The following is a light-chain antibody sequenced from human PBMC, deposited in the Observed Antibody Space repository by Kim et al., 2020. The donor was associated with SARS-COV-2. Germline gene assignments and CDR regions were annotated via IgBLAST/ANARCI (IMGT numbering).Light chain of an antibody. V-gene: IGKV1-5*03. CDR1: QSISSW. CDR2: KAS. Sequence: DIQMTQSPSTLSASVGDRVTITCRASQSISSWLAWYQQKPGKAPKLLIYKASSLESGVPSRFRGSGSGTEFTLTISSLQPDDFATYYCQQYNSYPYTFGQGTKLEI. J-gene: IGKJ2*01. CDR3: QQYNSYPYT.